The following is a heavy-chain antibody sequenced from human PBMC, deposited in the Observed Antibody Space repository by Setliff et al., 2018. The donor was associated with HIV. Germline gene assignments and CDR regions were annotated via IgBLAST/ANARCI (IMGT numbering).Heavy chain of an antibody. CDR1: GGSISSGSYY. J-gene: IGHJ6*02. V-gene: IGHV4-61*02. Sequence: PSETLSLTCTVSGGSISSGSYYWNWIRQPAGKGLEWIGRIYTSGSTNYNPSLKSRVTISVDTSKNQSSLKLSSVTAADTAVYYCAREDYYYYGMDVWGQGTTVTVSS. CDR3: AREDYYYYGMDV. CDR2: IYTSGST.